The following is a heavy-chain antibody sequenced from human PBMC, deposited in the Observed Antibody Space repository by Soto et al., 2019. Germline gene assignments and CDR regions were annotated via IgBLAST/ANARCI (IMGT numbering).Heavy chain of an antibody. D-gene: IGHD6-13*01. CDR1: GGSISSSSYY. V-gene: IGHV4-39*01. Sequence: SETLSLTCTVSGGSISSSSYYWGWIRQPPGKGLEWIGSIYYSGSTYYNPSLKSRVTISVDTSKNQFSLKLSSVTAADTAVYYCARLAPPYSSSWYYFDYWGQGTLVT. CDR2: IYYSGST. CDR3: ARLAPPYSSSWYYFDY. J-gene: IGHJ4*02.